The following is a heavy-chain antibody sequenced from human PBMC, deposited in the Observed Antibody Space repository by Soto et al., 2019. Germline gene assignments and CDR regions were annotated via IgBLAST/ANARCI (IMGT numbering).Heavy chain of an antibody. CDR3: ARESRAIAAAGDFDP. V-gene: IGHV1-18*01. J-gene: IGHJ5*02. Sequence: QVQLVQSGAEVKKPGASVKVSCKASGYTFTSYGISWVRQAPGQGLEWMGWISAYNGNTNYAQKLQGRVTMTTDTSTSTAYMELRSLRSDATAVYYWARESRAIAAAGDFDPWGQGTLVTVSS. CDR1: GYTFTSYG. CDR2: ISAYNGNT. D-gene: IGHD6-13*01.